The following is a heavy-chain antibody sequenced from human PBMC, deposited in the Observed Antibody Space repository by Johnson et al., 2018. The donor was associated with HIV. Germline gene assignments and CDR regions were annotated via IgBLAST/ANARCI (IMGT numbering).Heavy chain of an antibody. V-gene: IGHV3-7*01. CDR3: ARDGGVAAAVGVVAFDI. J-gene: IGHJ3*02. Sequence: LQLVESRGGLFQTGGSLRLSCAASRFTFSRYWMSWVRQAPRKGLEWVANIKQDGSENYSVDSVKRRFTLSRDNAKNSLYWQMNSLRAEDTAVYYCARDGGVAAAVGVVAFDIWGQGTLVTVSS. CDR1: RFTFSRYW. CDR2: IKQDGSEN. D-gene: IGHD6-13*01.